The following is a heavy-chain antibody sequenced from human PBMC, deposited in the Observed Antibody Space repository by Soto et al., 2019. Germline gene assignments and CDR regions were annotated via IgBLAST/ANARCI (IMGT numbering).Heavy chain of an antibody. CDR2: MYYSGIT. J-gene: IGHJ5*02. V-gene: IGHV4-31*03. CDR3: ARGPIVQRVGNWFDP. D-gene: IGHD1-26*01. Sequence: QVQLQESCPGLVKPSETLSLTCTVSGGSISSAGYCWSWIRQHPGRGLEWIGYMYYSGITYYNPSLLSRVTMSVDMSKNQFSLKLFSVTAADTAVYYCARGPIVQRVGNWFDPWGQGTLVTVSS. CDR1: GGSISSAGYC.